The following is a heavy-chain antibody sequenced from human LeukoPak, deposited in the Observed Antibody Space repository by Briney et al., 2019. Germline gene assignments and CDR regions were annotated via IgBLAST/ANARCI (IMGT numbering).Heavy chain of an antibody. D-gene: IGHD2-2*01. CDR3: ARAVVVPAAGGNWFDP. CDR2: IYHSGGT. J-gene: IGHJ5*01. Sequence: SQTLSLTCAVSGGSISSGGYSWSWIRQPPGKGLEWIGYIYHSGGTYYNPSLKSRVTISVDRSKNQFSLKLSSVTAADTAVYYCARAVVVPAAGGNWFDPWGQGTLVTVSS. CDR1: GGSISSGGYS. V-gene: IGHV4-30-2*01.